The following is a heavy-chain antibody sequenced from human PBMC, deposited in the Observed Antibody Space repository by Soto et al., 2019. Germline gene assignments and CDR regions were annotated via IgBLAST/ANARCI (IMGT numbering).Heavy chain of an antibody. CDR3: TTVFAY. CDR1: GFTFTNYW. Sequence: EVQLVQSGGGSVQPGGSLRLSCAASGFTFTNYWMHWVRQVPGKGLVWVSRIDGVGAGTSYSDSVRGRFTISRDNAENMLYLQMNSQRAEDTAVYYCTTVFAYWGQGTLVTVSS. J-gene: IGHJ4*02. V-gene: IGHV3-74*01. CDR2: IDGVGAGT.